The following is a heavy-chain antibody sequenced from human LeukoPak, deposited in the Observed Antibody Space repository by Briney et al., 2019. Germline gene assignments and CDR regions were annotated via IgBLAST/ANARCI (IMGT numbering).Heavy chain of an antibody. CDR1: GFTFSDYY. J-gene: IGHJ6*02. CDR2: ISGGGSTI. Sequence: SGTPLRISCAASGFTFSDYYMSWIRQAPRKRLKWVSLISGGGSTIYYADSVKGRFTISRDNAKNSLYLQMNSLRAEDTAVYYCARRRFWYYGMDVWGQGTTVTVSS. CDR3: ARRRFWYYGMDV. V-gene: IGHV3-11*01. D-gene: IGHD3-3*01.